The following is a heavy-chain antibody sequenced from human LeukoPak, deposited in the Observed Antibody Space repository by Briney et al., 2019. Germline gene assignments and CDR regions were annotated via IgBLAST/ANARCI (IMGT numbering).Heavy chain of an antibody. J-gene: IGHJ2*01. V-gene: IGHV3-23*01. Sequence: GGSLRLSCAASGFTFSSYAMSWVRQAPGKGLEWVSTISGSGGSTYYTDSVKGRFTISRDNSKNTLYLQMNSLRAEDTAVYYCARSHATVWYFDLWGRGTLVTVSS. CDR2: ISGSGGST. CDR3: ARSHATVWYFDL. CDR1: GFTFSSYA. D-gene: IGHD4-17*01.